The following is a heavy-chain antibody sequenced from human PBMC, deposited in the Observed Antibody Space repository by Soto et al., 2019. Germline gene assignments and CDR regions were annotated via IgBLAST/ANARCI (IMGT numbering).Heavy chain of an antibody. CDR2: IHNSGAT. V-gene: IGHV4-39*01. CDR1: GGSIGGNNYY. J-gene: IGHJ4*02. D-gene: IGHD2-2*01. CDR3: ARRPLNKCLDY. Sequence: QLQLQESGPGLVKPSETLSLTCDVFGGSIGGNNYYWGWVRQPPGKGLEWIGSIHNSGATYYNPSLKSRVTLSVDTSINQFSLKLSSVTPADTAVYYCARRPLNKCLDYWGQGTLVTVSS.